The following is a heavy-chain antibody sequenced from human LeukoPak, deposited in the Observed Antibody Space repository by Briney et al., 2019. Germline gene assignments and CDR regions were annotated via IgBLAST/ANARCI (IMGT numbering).Heavy chain of an antibody. J-gene: IGHJ3*02. D-gene: IGHD4-23*01. CDR1: GFTFSSYG. CDR2: IWYDGSNK. CDR3: ARDVGYSDSDAFDI. Sequence: PGGSLRLSCAASGFTFSSYGMHWVRQAPGKGLEWVAVIWYDGSNKYYADSVKGRFTISRDNAKNSLYLQMNSLRAEDTAVYYCARDVGYSDSDAFDIWGQGTMVTVSS. V-gene: IGHV3-33*01.